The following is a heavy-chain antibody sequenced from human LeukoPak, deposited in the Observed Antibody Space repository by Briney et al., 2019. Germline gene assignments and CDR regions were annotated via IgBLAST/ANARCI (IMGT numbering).Heavy chain of an antibody. D-gene: IGHD3-10*01. V-gene: IGHV4-61*01. J-gene: IGHJ5*02. CDR2: IYYSGST. Sequence: SETLSLTCTVSGGSVSSGSYYWSWIRQPPGKGREWIGYIYYSGSTNYNPSLKSRVTISVDTSKNQFSLKLSSVTAADTAVYYCARDYGYYYGSGSYYNIPRWFDPWGQGTLVTVSS. CDR3: ARDYGYYYGSGSYYNIPRWFDP. CDR1: GGSVSSGSYY.